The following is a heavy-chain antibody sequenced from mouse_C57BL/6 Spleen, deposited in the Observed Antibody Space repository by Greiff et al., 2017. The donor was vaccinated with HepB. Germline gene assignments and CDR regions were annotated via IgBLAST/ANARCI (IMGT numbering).Heavy chain of an antibody. J-gene: IGHJ2*01. CDR3: ARSGARDGFFDY. CDR2: IYPGDGDT. V-gene: IGHV1-82*01. Sequence: QVQLKESGPELVKPGASVKISCKASGYAFSSSWMNWVKQRPGKGLEWIGRIYPGDGDTNYNGKFKGKATLTADKSSSTAYMQLSSLTSEDSAVYFCARSGARDGFFDYWGQGTTLTVSS. CDR1: GYAFSSSW. D-gene: IGHD2-3*01.